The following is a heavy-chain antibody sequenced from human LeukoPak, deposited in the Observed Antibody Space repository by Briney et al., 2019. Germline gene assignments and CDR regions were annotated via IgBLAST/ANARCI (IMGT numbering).Heavy chain of an antibody. J-gene: IGHJ6*02. CDR1: GFTFSSYW. CDR2: IKQDGSEK. V-gene: IGHV3-7*01. Sequence: GGSLRLSCAASGFTFSSYWMSWVRQAPGKGLEWVANIKQDGSEKYYVDSVKGRFTISRDNAKNSLYLQMNSLRAEDTAVYYCARLGDRYHYYGMDVWGQGTTVTVSS. D-gene: IGHD6-25*01. CDR3: ARLGDRYHYYGMDV.